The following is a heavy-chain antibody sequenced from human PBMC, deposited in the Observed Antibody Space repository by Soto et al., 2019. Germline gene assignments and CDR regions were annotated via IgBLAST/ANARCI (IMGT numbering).Heavy chain of an antibody. CDR1: GYTLTELS. V-gene: IGHV1-24*01. D-gene: IGHD6-6*01. CDR3: ATDIKYLKNDPIAARRGMDV. Sequence: GASVKVSCKVSGYTLTELSMHWVRQAPGKGLEWMGGFDPEDGETIYAQKFQGRVTMTEDTSTDTAYMELSSLRSEDTAVYYCATDIKYLKNDPIAARRGMDVWGKGTTVTGSS. CDR2: FDPEDGET. J-gene: IGHJ6*03.